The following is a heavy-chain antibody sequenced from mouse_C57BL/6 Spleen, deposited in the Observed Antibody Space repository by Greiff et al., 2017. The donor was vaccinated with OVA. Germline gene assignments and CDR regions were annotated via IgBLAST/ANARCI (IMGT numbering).Heavy chain of an antibody. D-gene: IGHD2-4*01. V-gene: IGHV1-76*01. Sequence: VQLQQSGAELVRPGASVKLSCKASGYTFTDYYINWVKQRPGQGLEWIARIYPGSGNTYYNEKFKGKATLTAEKSSSTAYMQLSSLTSEDAAVYCGARGDDYDDYVDYWGQGTTLTVSS. CDR2: IYPGSGNT. CDR3: ARGDDYDDYVDY. CDR1: GYTFTDYY. J-gene: IGHJ2*01.